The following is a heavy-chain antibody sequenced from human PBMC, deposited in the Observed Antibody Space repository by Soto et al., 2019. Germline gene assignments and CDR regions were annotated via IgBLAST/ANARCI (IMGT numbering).Heavy chain of an antibody. CDR3: ARHPSGGSGPDY. Sequence: QVQLQESGPGLVKPSQTLSLTCTVSGGSISSGNYYWNWIRQHPGKGLEWLGYIYHSGSTYYNPSLKSRFTSSVDTSKNQFSLKLSAVTAADTAVYYCARHPSGGSGPDYWGQGTLVTVSS. CDR2: IYHSGST. V-gene: IGHV4-31*03. CDR1: GGSISSGNYY. D-gene: IGHD2-15*01. J-gene: IGHJ4*02.